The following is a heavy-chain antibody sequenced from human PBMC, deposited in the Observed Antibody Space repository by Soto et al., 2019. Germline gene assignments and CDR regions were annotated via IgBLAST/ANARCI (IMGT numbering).Heavy chain of an antibody. V-gene: IGHV3-48*03. CDR2: IDGSGTTK. D-gene: IGHD3-10*01. CDR3: ARGFGRFHY. CDR1: GFTFNDFE. Sequence: EVQLLESGGGLVQPGGSLRLSCGVSGFTFNDFEMNWVRQAPGKGLEWLAYIDGSGTTKKYADSVRGRFTISRDNPNNSLFLQMSSLSAADTAIYYCARGFGRFHYRGQGTLVFVSS. J-gene: IGHJ4*02.